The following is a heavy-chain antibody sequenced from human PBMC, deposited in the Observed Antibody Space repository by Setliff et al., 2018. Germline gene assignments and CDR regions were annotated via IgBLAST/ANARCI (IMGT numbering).Heavy chain of an antibody. J-gene: IGHJ3*02. CDR3: ARHNRVWSGESAFDI. CDR1: GGSISTYY. Sequence: PSETLSLTCTVSGGSISTYYWTWIRQPPGKALEWIGYIYYSGTTNYSPSLRSRVTISIDMSKNSLYLQMNSLRAEDTAVYYCARHNRVWSGESAFDIWGQGTMVTVSS. CDR2: IYYSGTT. D-gene: IGHD3-3*01. V-gene: IGHV4-59*08.